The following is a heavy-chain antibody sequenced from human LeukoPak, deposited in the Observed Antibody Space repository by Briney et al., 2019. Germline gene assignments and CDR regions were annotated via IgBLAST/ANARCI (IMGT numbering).Heavy chain of an antibody. CDR3: ARGFCSSVTCPYFYYFYMDV. J-gene: IGHJ6*03. CDR1: GDSITPYH. D-gene: IGHD2-2*01. CDR2: IYTSGSGNT. Sequence: PSETLSLTCTVSGDSITPYHWCWIRQPAGKGLEWIGRIYTSGSGNTNYNPSLKSRVTMSLDTSKNQFSLRLKSVTAADTAVYYCARGFCSSVTCPYFYYFYMDVWGKGTTVTVSS. V-gene: IGHV4-4*07.